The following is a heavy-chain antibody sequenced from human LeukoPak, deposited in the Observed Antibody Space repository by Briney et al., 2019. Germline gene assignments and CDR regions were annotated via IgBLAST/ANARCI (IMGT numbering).Heavy chain of an antibody. D-gene: IGHD6-6*01. V-gene: IGHV1-8*01. CDR3: ARVIYSSSSIYYYYYMDV. CDR1: GYTFTSYD. J-gene: IGHJ6*03. Sequence: ASVKVSCKASGYTFTSYDINWVRQATGQGLEWMGWMNPNSGNTGYAQKFQGRVTMTRNTSISTAYMELSSLRSEDTAVYYCARVIYSSSSIYYYYYMDVWGKGTTVTVSS. CDR2: MNPNSGNT.